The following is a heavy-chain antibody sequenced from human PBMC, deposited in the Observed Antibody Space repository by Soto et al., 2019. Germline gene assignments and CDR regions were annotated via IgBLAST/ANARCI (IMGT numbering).Heavy chain of an antibody. CDR1: GFTFSDYD. Sequence: EVKLEESGGGVAQPGGSLRLSCIVSGFTFSDYDMYWVRQVAGKGLEWVSGIGAAGDPYYAGSVKGRFTISRENAKNSLYLQMRSLTAEDTAVYFCARGNGDNYGPARGDGFDIWGQGTMVTVS. J-gene: IGHJ3*02. V-gene: IGHV3-13*05. CDR2: IGAAGDP. D-gene: IGHD3-16*01. CDR3: ARGNGDNYGPARGDGFDI.